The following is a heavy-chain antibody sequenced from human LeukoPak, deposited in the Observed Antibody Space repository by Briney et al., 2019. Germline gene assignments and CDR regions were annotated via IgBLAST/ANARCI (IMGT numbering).Heavy chain of an antibody. CDR3: ARGRYDILTGYLAFDI. V-gene: IGHV4-59*01. CDR2: IYYSGST. Sequence: SETLSLTCTVSGGSISSYYWSWIRQPPGKGLEWIGYIYYSGSTNYNPSLKSRVTISVDTSKNQFSLKLSSVTAADTAVYYCARGRYDILTGYLAFDIWGQGTMVTVSS. J-gene: IGHJ3*02. CDR1: GGSISSYY. D-gene: IGHD3-9*01.